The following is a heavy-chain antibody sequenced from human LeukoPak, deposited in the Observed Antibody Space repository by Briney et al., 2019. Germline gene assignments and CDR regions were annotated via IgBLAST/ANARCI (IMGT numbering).Heavy chain of an antibody. CDR1: GGSISSGGYY. D-gene: IGHD2-15*01. CDR2: IYYSGST. J-gene: IGHJ4*02. V-gene: IGHV4-31*03. CDR3: ARETSLGYCSGGSCYEEYYFDY. Sequence: SQTLSLTCTVSGGSISSGGYYWSWIRQHPGKGLEWIGYIYYSGSTYYNPSLKSRVTISVDTSKNQFSLKLSSVTAADTAVYYCARETSLGYCSGGSCYEEYYFDYWGQGTLVTVSS.